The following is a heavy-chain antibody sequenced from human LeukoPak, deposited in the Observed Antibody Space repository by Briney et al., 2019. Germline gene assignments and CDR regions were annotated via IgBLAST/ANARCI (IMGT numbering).Heavy chain of an antibody. V-gene: IGHV4-39*01. J-gene: IGHJ4*02. CDR2: IYYSGST. CDR1: GGSISSSSYY. Sequence: KPSETLSLTCTVSGGSISSSSYYWGWIRQPPGKGLEWIGSIYYSGSTYYNPSLKSRVTISVDTSKNQFSLKLSSVTAADTAVYYCARHGGGSYYPDPNYFDYWGQGTLVTVSS. D-gene: IGHD1-26*01. CDR3: ARHGGGSYYPDPNYFDY.